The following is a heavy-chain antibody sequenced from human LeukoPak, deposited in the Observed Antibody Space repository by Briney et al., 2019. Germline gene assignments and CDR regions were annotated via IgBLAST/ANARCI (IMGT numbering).Heavy chain of an antibody. CDR3: ARVARGGATLYYFDY. CDR1: GGSISSYY. Sequence: PSETLSLTCTVSGGSISSYYWSWIRQPPGKGLEWIGSIYHSGSTYYNPSLKSRVTISVDTSKNQFSLKLSSVTAADTAVYYCARVARGGATLYYFDYWGQGTLVAVSS. D-gene: IGHD1-26*01. J-gene: IGHJ4*02. CDR2: IYHSGST. V-gene: IGHV4-38-2*02.